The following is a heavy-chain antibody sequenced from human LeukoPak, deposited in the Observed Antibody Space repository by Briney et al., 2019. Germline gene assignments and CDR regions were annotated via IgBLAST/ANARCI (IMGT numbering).Heavy chain of an antibody. CDR3: ARRSNLDY. D-gene: IGHD4-11*01. V-gene: IGHV3-21*01. CDR2: ISSSSGSI. CDR1: GFTFSSSS. Sequence: GGSLRLSCAASGFTFSSSSMNWVRQAPGKGLEWVSSISSSSGSIYYVDSVKGRFTISRDNAKNSLYLQMNSLRAEDTAVYYCARRSNLDYWGQGTLVTVSS. J-gene: IGHJ4*02.